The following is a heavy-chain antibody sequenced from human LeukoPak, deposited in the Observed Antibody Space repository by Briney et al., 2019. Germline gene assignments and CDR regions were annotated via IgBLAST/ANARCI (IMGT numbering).Heavy chain of an antibody. V-gene: IGHV3-21*01. CDR3: VKANYDSSGYRSSFDS. D-gene: IGHD3-22*01. CDR1: GFPFSGYS. CDR2: ISGNSSYI. J-gene: IGHJ4*02. Sequence: GGSLRLSCAASGFPFSGYSMNWVRQAPGKGLEWVSSISGNSSYIYYAASVKGRFTISRDNAKNSLHLQMISLRAEDPAVYYGVKANYDSSGYRSSFDSWGQRNLVTASS.